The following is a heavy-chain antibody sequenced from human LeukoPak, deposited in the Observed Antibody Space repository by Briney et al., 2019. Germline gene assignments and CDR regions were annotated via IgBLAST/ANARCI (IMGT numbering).Heavy chain of an antibody. V-gene: IGHV3-64*01. CDR1: GFTFSSYA. D-gene: IGHD6-13*01. J-gene: IGHJ4*02. Sequence: GGSLRLSCAASGFTFSSYAMHWVRQAPGKGLEYVSAISNNGGSTYYPNSVKRRFTISRDNSKNTLYLQMGSLRAEDMAVYYCARGGRSSSSWYVIYWGQGTLVTVSS. CDR3: ARGGRSSSSWYVIY. CDR2: ISNNGGST.